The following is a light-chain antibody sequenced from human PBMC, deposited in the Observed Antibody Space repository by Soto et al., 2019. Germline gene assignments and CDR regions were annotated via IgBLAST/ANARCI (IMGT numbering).Light chain of an antibody. J-gene: IGLJ1*01. CDR1: SNDVGGYNY. CDR3: CSYAGSPHYV. CDR2: DVS. Sequence: QSALTQPRSVSGSPGQSVTISCTGTSNDVGGYNYVSWYQQHPGKAPKLMIYDVSMRPSGVPNRFSGSRSAITASLTISGLQAEDEAEYYCCSYAGSPHYVFGTGTKLTVL. V-gene: IGLV2-11*01.